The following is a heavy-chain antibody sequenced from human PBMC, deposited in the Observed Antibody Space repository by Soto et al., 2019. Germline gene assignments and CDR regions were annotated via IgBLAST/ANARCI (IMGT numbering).Heavy chain of an antibody. CDR3: ARDLFTVTTLDWFDP. Sequence: GGSLRLSCAASGFTFSSYGMHWVRQAPGKGLEWVAVISYDGSNKYYADSVKGRFTISRDNSKNTLYLQMNSLRAEDTAVYYCARDLFTVTTLDWFDPWGQGTLVTVSS. CDR2: ISYDGSNK. V-gene: IGHV3-30*03. D-gene: IGHD4-17*01. CDR1: GFTFSSYG. J-gene: IGHJ5*02.